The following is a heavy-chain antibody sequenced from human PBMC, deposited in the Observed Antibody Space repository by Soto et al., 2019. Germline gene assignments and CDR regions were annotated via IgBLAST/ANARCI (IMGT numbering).Heavy chain of an antibody. V-gene: IGHV4-34*01. J-gene: IGHJ6*03. CDR3: ARGRKYYDFWSAPRPYYYYYYMDV. CDR2: INHSGST. Sequence: SETLSLTCAVYGGSFSGYYWSWIRQPPGKGLEWIGEINHSGSTNYNPSLKSRVTISVDTSKNQFSLKLSSVTAADTAVYYCARGRKYYDFWSAPRPYYYYYYMDVWGKGTTVTVSS. CDR1: GGSFSGYY. D-gene: IGHD3-3*01.